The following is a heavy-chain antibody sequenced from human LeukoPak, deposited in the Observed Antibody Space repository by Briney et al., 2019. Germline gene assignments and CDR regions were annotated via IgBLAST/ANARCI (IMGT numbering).Heavy chain of an antibody. J-gene: IGHJ5*02. CDR1: GFTFSSYS. Sequence: GGSLRLSCAASGFTFSSYSMNWVRQAPGKGLEWVSSISSSSSYIYYADSVKGRFTISRDNAKNSLYLQMNSLRAEDTAVYYCAKDRHAPGRYCSSITCFPFDPWGQGTLVTVSS. CDR2: ISSSSSYI. D-gene: IGHD2-2*01. V-gene: IGHV3-21*04. CDR3: AKDRHAPGRYCSSITCFPFDP.